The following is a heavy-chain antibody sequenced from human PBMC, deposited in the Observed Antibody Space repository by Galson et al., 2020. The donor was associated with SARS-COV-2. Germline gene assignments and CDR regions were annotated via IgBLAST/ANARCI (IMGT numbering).Heavy chain of an antibody. D-gene: IGHD1-26*01. CDR2: FDTEDGET. J-gene: IGHJ5*02. V-gene: IGHV1-24*01. CDR3: ATAPPIIVGATSWFDP. CDR1: GYTLTELS. Sequence: ALVKVSCKVSGYTLTELSTHWVRQAPGKGLEWMGGFDTEDGETIYAQKFQGRVTMTEDTSTDTAYMELSSLRSEDTAVYYCATAPPIIVGATSWFDPWGQGTLVTVSS.